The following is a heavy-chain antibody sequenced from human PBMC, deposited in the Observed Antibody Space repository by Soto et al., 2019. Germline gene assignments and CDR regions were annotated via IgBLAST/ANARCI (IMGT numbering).Heavy chain of an antibody. CDR3: ASGEEK. CDR1: GFTFSDYY. CDR2: ISSSSSYT. D-gene: IGHD2-21*01. J-gene: IGHJ1*01. Sequence: QVQLVESGGGLVKPGGSLRLSCAASGFTFSDYYMSWIRQAPGKGLEWVSYISSSSSYTNYADSVKGRFTISRDNGKNSPYQKMNSQRGEVTAVYYRASGEEKWGQGTLVSVSS. V-gene: IGHV3-11*06.